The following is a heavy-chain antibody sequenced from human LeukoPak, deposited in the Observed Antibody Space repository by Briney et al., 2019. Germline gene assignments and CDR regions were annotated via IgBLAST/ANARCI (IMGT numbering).Heavy chain of an antibody. V-gene: IGHV1-8*01. J-gene: IGHJ5*02. D-gene: IGHD3-22*01. CDR2: MNPNSGNT. Sequence: ASVKVSCKVSGYTFTSYDINWVRQATGQGLEWMGWMNPNSGNTGYAQKFQGRVTMTRNTSISTAYMELSSLRSEDTAVYYCARGGYYYDTNWFDPWGQGTLVTVSS. CDR1: GYTFTSYD. CDR3: ARGGYYYDTNWFDP.